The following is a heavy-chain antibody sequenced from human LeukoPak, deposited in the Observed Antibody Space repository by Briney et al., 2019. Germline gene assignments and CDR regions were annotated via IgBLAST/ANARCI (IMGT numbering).Heavy chain of an antibody. Sequence: GASVKVPCKVSGYTLTELSMHWVRQAPGKGLEWMGGFDPEDGETIYAQKFQGRVTMTEDTSTDTAYMELSSLRSEDTAVYYCATVYYGGNVNHYYYYGMDVWGQGTTVTVSS. D-gene: IGHD4-23*01. CDR1: GYTLTELS. V-gene: IGHV1-24*01. CDR3: ATVYYGGNVNHYYYYGMDV. CDR2: FDPEDGET. J-gene: IGHJ6*02.